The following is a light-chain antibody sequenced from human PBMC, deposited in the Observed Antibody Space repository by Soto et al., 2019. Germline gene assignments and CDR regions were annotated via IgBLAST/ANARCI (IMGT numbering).Light chain of an antibody. J-gene: IGKJ5*01. Sequence: EIALTQSPATLSLSPGERATLSYRASQSVDSYLVWYQQKPGQAPRLLIFGASNRATGIPARFSGSGSGTDFTLTINSLEPDDFAVYYCQQRDSWPITFGQGTRLEIK. V-gene: IGKV3-11*01. CDR2: GAS. CDR1: QSVDSY. CDR3: QQRDSWPIT.